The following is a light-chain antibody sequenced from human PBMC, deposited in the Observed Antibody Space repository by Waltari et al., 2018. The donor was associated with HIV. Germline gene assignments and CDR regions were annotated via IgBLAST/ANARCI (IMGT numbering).Light chain of an antibody. CDR2: KDH. Sequence: SSELIQPPSQSVSPGQTARIPCSGDVLPDQYDYWYQQRPGQAPPLVIYKDHERPSGIPERFSGSSSGTKATLTITGVQPEDEADYYCQSGDKGRTHSVVFGGGTKLTVL. CDR1: VLPDQY. J-gene: IGLJ2*01. V-gene: IGLV3-25*03. CDR3: QSGDKGRTHSVV.